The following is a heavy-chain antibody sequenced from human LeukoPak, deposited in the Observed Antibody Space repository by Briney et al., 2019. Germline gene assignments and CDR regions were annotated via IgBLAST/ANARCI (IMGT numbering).Heavy chain of an antibody. Sequence: ASVRVSCTASGYTFVSHGISWVRQAPGRGLEWMGWISAYNGYTNYAQKLQGRVTMTTDTSTSTAYMELSSLRSDDTAVYYCAKDSTYYDVLTGNYYYYYGMDVWGQGTTVTVSS. CDR1: GYTFVSHG. V-gene: IGHV1-18*01. CDR3: AKDSTYYDVLTGNYYYYYGMDV. D-gene: IGHD3-9*01. CDR2: ISAYNGYT. J-gene: IGHJ6*02.